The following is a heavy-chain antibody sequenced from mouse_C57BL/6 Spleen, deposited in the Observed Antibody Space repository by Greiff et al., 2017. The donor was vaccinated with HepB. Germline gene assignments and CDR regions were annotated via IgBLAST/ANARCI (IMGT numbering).Heavy chain of an antibody. CDR1: GYTFTSYW. CDR2: INPSNGGT. V-gene: IGHV1-53*01. J-gene: IGHJ3*01. CDR3: ARSMGNYDVFAY. Sequence: QVQLQQPGTELVKPGASVKLSCKASGYTFTSYWMHWVKQRPGQGLEWIGNINPSNGGTNYNEKFKSKATLTVDKSSSTAYMQLSSLTAEDSAVYYCARSMGNYDVFAYWGQGTLVTVSA. D-gene: IGHD2-1*01.